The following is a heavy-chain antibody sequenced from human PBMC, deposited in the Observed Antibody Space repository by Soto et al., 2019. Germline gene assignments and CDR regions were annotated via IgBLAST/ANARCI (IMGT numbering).Heavy chain of an antibody. CDR1: GGSFSGYY. V-gene: IGHV4-34*01. J-gene: IGHJ3*02. D-gene: IGHD6-6*01. Sequence: QVQLQQWGAGLLKPSETLSLTCAVYGGSFSGYYWSWIRQPPGKGLEWIGEINHSGSTNYNPSLKSRVIISVDTSKNQFSLKLNSVTAADTAVYYCARGKVAARPRGAFDIWGQGTMVTVSS. CDR2: INHSGST. CDR3: ARGKVAARPRGAFDI.